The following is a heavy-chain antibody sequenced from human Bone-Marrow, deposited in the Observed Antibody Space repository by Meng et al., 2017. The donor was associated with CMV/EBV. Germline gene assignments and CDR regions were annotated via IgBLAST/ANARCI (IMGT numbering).Heavy chain of an antibody. CDR1: GYTFTSYG. J-gene: IGHJ6*02. CDR2: ISAYNGNT. V-gene: IGHV1-18*01. CDR3: ARDFSSYSSSWYDILHRRQNTKYYYYGMDV. Sequence: ASVKVSCKASGYTFTSYGISWVRQAPGQGLEWMGWISAYNGNTNYAQKLQGRVTMTTDTSTSTAYMELRSLRSDDTAVYYCARDFSSYSSSWYDILHRRQNTKYYYYGMDVWGRGTTVTVTS. D-gene: IGHD6-13*01.